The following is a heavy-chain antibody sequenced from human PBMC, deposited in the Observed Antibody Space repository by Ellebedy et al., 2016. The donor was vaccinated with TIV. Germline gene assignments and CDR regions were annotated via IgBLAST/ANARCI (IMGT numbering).Heavy chain of an antibody. D-gene: IGHD6-13*01. V-gene: IGHV2-70*04. CDR3: ARTPSSTSYYYYGMDV. CDR1: GFSLSSHGMR. Sequence: SGPTLVXPTQPLTLTCSFSGFSLSSHGMRLTWVRQPPGQALEWLARIDWSGDKFYSTSLKTRLTISQDTSKNQVVLIMTNMDPVDTATYYCARTPSSTSYYYYGMDVWGQGTTVTVSS. J-gene: IGHJ6*02. CDR2: IDWSGDK.